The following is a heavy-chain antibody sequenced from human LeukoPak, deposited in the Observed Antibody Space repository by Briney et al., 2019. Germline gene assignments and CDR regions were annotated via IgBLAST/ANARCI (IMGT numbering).Heavy chain of an antibody. Sequence: GGSLRLSCAASGFTFSSYSMNWVRQAPGKGLEWVSSISSSSSYIYYADSVKGRFTISRDNSKNTLYLQMNSLRAEDTAVYYCARGGQGYDLNWFDPWGQGTLVTVSS. CDR1: GFTFSSYS. J-gene: IGHJ5*02. D-gene: IGHD3-3*01. CDR2: ISSSSSYI. V-gene: IGHV3-21*01. CDR3: ARGGQGYDLNWFDP.